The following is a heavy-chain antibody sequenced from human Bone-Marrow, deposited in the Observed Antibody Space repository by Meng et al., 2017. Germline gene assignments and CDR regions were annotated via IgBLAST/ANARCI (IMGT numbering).Heavy chain of an antibody. V-gene: IGHV4-38-2*01. D-gene: IGHD3-22*01. Sequence: GSLRLSCVVSGYSISSGYLWGWIRQPPGKGLEWIGSIYHSGSTYYNPSLKSRVTISVDTSKNQFYLRLTSVTAADSAVYYCARGAYYADRISSQRYFANWGQGTLVTVSS. CDR3: ARGAYYADRISSQRYFAN. CDR2: IYHSGST. J-gene: IGHJ4*02. CDR1: GYSISSGYL.